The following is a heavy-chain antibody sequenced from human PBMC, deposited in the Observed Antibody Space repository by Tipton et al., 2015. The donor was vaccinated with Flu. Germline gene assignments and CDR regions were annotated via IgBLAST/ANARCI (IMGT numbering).Heavy chain of an antibody. D-gene: IGHD3/OR15-3a*01. V-gene: IGHV3-73*01. CDR2: IRGRGNSYAT. CDR1: GFTFSDSA. Sequence: QLVQSGGGLVQPGGSLRLSCAASGFTFSDSAMHWVRRASGKGLEWVGRIRGRGNSYATTYAESVNGRFTISRDDSINTAYLQMNSLKSEDTAVYYCTRQPDDFWTGYYDYWGQGTLVSVSS. J-gene: IGHJ4*02. CDR3: TRQPDDFWTGYYDY.